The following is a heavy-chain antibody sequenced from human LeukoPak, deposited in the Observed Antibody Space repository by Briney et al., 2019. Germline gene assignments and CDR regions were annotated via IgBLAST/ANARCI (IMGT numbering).Heavy chain of an antibody. CDR3: ARDLVVAATGAFDI. CDR1: GGSISSYY. V-gene: IGHV4-4*07. CDR2: IYNSGGT. Sequence: PSETLSLTCTVSGGSISSYYWNWIRQPGEKGLEWIGFIYNSGGTNYNPSLKSRVTISVDTSKNQVSLKLSSVPAADAAVYYCARDLVVAATGAFDIWGQGATVTVSS. D-gene: IGHD2-15*01. J-gene: IGHJ3*02.